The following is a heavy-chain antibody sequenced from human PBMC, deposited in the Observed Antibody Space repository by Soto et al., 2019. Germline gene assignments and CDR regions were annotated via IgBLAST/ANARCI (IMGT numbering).Heavy chain of an antibody. V-gene: IGHV4-34*02. D-gene: IGHD5-12*01. Sequence: QVTLQQWGAGLLKPSETLSLTCAVYNGSFAGYRWSWIRQPPGKGLEWVGEIHPTGSTKFNPSLKSRITMSVETSKNQFSLKLTSMTAADTAVYFCARGPYSGHPRARPEYYFDYWGQGNLVTVSS. CDR3: ARGPYSGHPRARPEYYFDY. CDR2: IHPTGST. CDR1: NGSFAGYR. J-gene: IGHJ4*02.